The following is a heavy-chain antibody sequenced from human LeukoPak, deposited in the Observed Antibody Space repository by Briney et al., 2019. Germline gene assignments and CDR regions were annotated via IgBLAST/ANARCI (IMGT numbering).Heavy chain of an antibody. D-gene: IGHD2-2*01. Sequence: PGGSLRLSCAASGFSFSNYAIRWVRQAPGKGLEWVSGISGSGGMTSYADSVKGRFTISRDNSKNTVYLQMNSLRVEDTAVYYCAKGGGYKGRGTICRDRDYWGQVILVNVSS. CDR3: AKGGGYKGRGTICRDRDY. CDR2: ISGSGGMT. V-gene: IGHV3-23*01. CDR1: GFSFSNYA. J-gene: IGHJ4*02.